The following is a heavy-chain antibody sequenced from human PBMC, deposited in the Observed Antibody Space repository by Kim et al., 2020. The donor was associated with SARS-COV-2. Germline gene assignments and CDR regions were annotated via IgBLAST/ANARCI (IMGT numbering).Heavy chain of an antibody. Sequence: ASVKVSCTASGGTFSTYAISWVRQAPGQGLEWMGRIIPILGIANYAQKFQGRVTITADKSTSTAYMELSSLRSEDTAVYYCARDRHYYGSGSYLYYMDVWGKGTTVTVSS. CDR1: GGTFSTYA. D-gene: IGHD3-10*01. J-gene: IGHJ6*03. CDR2: IIPILGIA. CDR3: ARDRHYYGSGSYLYYMDV. V-gene: IGHV1-69*04.